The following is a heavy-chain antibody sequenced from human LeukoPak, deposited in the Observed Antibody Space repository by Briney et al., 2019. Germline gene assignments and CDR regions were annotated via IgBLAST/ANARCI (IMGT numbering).Heavy chain of an antibody. D-gene: IGHD3-10*01. CDR1: GYTFTSYG. J-gene: IGHJ4*02. V-gene: IGHV1-18*01. CDR3: ARDRRHYGSGSYAY. CDR2: ISAYNGNT. Sequence: ASVKVSCKASGYTFTSYGISWVRQAPGQGLEWMGWISAYNGNTNYAQKLQGRVTMTTDTSTSTAYMELRSLRSDDTAVYYCARDRRHYGSGSYAYWGQGTLVTVSS.